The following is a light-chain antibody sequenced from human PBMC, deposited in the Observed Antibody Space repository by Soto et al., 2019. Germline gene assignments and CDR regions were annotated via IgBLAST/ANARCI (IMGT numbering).Light chain of an antibody. CDR1: QSVSSSY. CDR2: GAS. V-gene: IGKV3-20*01. J-gene: IGKJ2*01. Sequence: EIVLTQSPGTLSLSPGERATLSCRASQSVSSSYLAWYQKKPGQAPRLLFYGASSRAPGIPDRFSGSGSGTDFTLTISRLEPEDFAVYYCQQYGSSPRNTFGQGTKLEIK. CDR3: QQYGSSPRNT.